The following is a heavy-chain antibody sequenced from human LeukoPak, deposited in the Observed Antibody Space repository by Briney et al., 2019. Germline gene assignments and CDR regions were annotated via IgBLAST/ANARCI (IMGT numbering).Heavy chain of an antibody. CDR1: GGSFSGYY. J-gene: IGHJ4*02. CDR2: INHSGST. Sequence: SETLSLTCAVYGGSFSGYYWSWIRQPPGKGLEWIGEINHSGSTNYNPPLKSRVTISVDTSKNQFSLKLSSVTAADTAVYYCARRVAAAFIDYWGQGTLVTVSS. D-gene: IGHD6-13*01. V-gene: IGHV4-34*01. CDR3: ARRVAAAFIDY.